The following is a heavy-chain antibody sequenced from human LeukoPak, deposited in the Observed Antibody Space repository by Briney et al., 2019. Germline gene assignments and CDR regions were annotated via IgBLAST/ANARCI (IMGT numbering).Heavy chain of an antibody. D-gene: IGHD3-22*01. CDR1: GFTFSSYA. V-gene: IGHV3-23*01. J-gene: IGHJ4*02. CDR2: ISGSGGST. CDR3: AKVILYYDSSGSKRYYFDY. Sequence: GGSLRLSCAASGFTFSSYAMSWVRQALGKGLEWVSGISGSGGSTYYADSVKGRFTISRDNSKNTLYLQMNSLRAEDTAVYYCAKVILYYDSSGSKRYYFDYWGQGTLVTVSS.